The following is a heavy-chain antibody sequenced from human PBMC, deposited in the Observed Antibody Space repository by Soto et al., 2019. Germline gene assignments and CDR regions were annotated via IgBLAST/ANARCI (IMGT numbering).Heavy chain of an antibody. Sequence: HVQLVQSGAEVKKPGASVKVSCKASGYTFTDSAMHWVRQAPEQGLEWMAWINPNSGATRYAQKFQGRVTTTRDTSITTGYMELSRLTSDDTAVYYCARDLTGDVGGWGQGTLVTVSS. CDR2: INPNSGAT. V-gene: IGHV1-2*02. CDR1: GYTFTDSA. CDR3: ARDLTGDVGG. J-gene: IGHJ4*02. D-gene: IGHD7-27*01.